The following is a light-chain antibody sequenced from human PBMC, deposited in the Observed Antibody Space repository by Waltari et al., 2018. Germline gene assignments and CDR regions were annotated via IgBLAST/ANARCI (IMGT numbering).Light chain of an antibody. V-gene: IGLV2-14*01. CDR2: EVS. Sequence: QSALTQPASVSGSPGQSITISCSGTDSDVGAYDFVSWYQQHPGKAPHLIIYEVSNRPSWLSNRFSASRSCNTASLTISGLQAEDEADYYCSSYTTSSAPGVFGTGTRVTVL. CDR1: DSDVGAYDF. CDR3: SSYTTSSAPGV. J-gene: IGLJ1*01.